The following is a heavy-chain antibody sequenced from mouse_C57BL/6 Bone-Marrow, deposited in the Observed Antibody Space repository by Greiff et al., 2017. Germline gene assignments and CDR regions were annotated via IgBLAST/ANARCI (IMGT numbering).Heavy chain of an antibody. D-gene: IGHD3-2*02. CDR2: IRRKSNNYAT. V-gene: IGHV10-1*01. CDR3: VRGDSSGSAGFAY. CDR1: GFSFNTYA. J-gene: IGHJ3*01. Sequence: DVQLVESGGGLVQPKGSLKLSCAASGFSFNTYAMNWVRQAPGKGLEWVARIRRKSNNYATYYDDSVKDRFTISRDNSESMLYMQMNNLKTEDSAMYDCVRGDSSGSAGFAYWGQGTLVTVSA.